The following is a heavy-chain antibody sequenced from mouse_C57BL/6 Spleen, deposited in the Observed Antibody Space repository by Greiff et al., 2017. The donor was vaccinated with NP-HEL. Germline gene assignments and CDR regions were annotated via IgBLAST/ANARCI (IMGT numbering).Heavy chain of an antibody. CDR2: INPYNGGT. CDR1: GYTFTDYY. J-gene: IGHJ4*01. Sequence: EVMLQQSGPVLVKPGASVKMSCKASGYTFTDYYMNWVKQSHGKSLEWIGVINPYNGGTSYNQKFKGKATLTVDKSSSTAYMELNSLTSEDSAVYYCARQKTAQATMDYWGQGTSVTVSS. CDR3: ARQKTAQATMDY. V-gene: IGHV1-19*01. D-gene: IGHD3-2*02.